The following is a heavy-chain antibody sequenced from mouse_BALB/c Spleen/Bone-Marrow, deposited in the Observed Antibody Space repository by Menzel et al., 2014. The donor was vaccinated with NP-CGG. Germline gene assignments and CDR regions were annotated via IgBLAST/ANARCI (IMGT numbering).Heavy chain of an antibody. CDR1: GFTFSSYG. CDR3: VRGNYGNYVDYFDF. J-gene: IGHJ2*01. Sequence: EVKLVESGGGLVQPGGSLKLSCAASGFTFSSYGMSWVRQTPDKRLELVATINSNGGSTYYPDSVKGRFTISRDTAKNILYLQMSSLKSEETAMYYCVRGNYGNYVDYFDFWGQGTTLTVSS. V-gene: IGHV5-6-3*01. D-gene: IGHD2-1*01. CDR2: INSNGGST.